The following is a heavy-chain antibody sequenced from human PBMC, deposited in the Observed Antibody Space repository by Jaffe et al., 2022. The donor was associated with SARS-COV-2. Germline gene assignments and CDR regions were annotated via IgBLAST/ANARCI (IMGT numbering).Heavy chain of an antibody. CDR3: AKDRITMVRGVITSDY. CDR2: ISGSGGST. V-gene: IGHV3-23*01. D-gene: IGHD3-10*01. J-gene: IGHJ4*02. Sequence: EVQLLESGGGLVQPGGSLRLSCAASGFTFSSYAMSWVRQAPGKGLEWVSAISGSGGSTYYADSVKGRFTISRDNSKNTLYLQMNSLRAEDTAVYYCAKDRITMVRGVITSDYWGQGTLVTVSS. CDR1: GFTFSSYA.